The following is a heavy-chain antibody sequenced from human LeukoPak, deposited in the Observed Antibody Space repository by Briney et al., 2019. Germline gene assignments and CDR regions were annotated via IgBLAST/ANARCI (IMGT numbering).Heavy chain of an antibody. D-gene: IGHD1-26*01. J-gene: IGHJ4*02. CDR3: ARDRKYSGSYSPEY. CDR1: GGSFSGYY. CDR2: INHSGNT. V-gene: IGHV4-34*10. Sequence: PSETLSLTCGVSGGSFSGYYWNWIRQSPEKGLEWVGEINHSGNTRYNPSLRSRITMSVDTSRNHFSLKLSSVTAADTAVYYCARDRKYSGSYSPEYWGQGTLVTVSS.